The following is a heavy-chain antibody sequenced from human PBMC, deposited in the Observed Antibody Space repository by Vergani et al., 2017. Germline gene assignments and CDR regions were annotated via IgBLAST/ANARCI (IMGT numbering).Heavy chain of an antibody. Sequence: QVQLQQWGAGLLKPSETLSLTCAVYGGSFSGYYWSWIRQPPGKGLEWIGEINHSGRTNYNPSLKSRVTISLDTSKNQFSLQLSSVTAADTAVYYCASLVDIVATIGTFSIWGRGTLVTLSS. CDR2: INHSGRT. J-gene: IGHJ3*02. CDR1: GGSFSGYY. D-gene: IGHD5-12*01. V-gene: IGHV4-34*01. CDR3: ASLVDIVATIGTFSI.